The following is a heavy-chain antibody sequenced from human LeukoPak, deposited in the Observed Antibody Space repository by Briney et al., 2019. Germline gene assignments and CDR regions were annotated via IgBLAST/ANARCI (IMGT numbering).Heavy chain of an antibody. CDR1: GYTFTSYG. D-gene: IGHD3-22*01. Sequence: ASVKVSCEASGYTFTSYGISWVRQAPGQGLEWMGWISAYNGNTNYAQKLQSRVTITTDTSTSTAYMELRNLRSDDTAVYYCATVWDSSGYPAFDYWGQGTLVTVSS. J-gene: IGHJ4*02. CDR2: ISAYNGNT. V-gene: IGHV1-18*01. CDR3: ATVWDSSGYPAFDY.